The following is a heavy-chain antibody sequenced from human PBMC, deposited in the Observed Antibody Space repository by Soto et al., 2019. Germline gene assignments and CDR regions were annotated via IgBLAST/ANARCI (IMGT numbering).Heavy chain of an antibody. J-gene: IGHJ5*02. D-gene: IGHD1-7*01. Sequence: GASVKLSCKASGDTFTSYGISWVRQAPGQGLEWMGWISAYNGNTNYAQKLQGRVTMTTDTSTSTAYMELRSLRSDDTAVYYCARAETGTTPWDFSFSGSNQNNGGFDPWGQGTLVTVSS. CDR3: ARAETGTTPWDFSFSGSNQNNGGFDP. CDR1: GDTFTSYG. V-gene: IGHV1-18*01. CDR2: ISAYNGNT.